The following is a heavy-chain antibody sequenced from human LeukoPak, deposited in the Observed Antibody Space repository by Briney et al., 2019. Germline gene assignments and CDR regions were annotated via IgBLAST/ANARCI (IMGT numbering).Heavy chain of an antibody. CDR2: IWYDGSNK. CDR3: ARNYDFWSGYYAFDI. Sequence: GGSLRLSCAAAGFTFSSYPMHWVRQAPGKGLEWVAVIWYDGSNKYYADSVRGRFTISRDNSKNTLYLQMDSLRAEDTAVYYCARNYDFWSGYYAFDIWGQGTMVTVSS. D-gene: IGHD3-3*01. V-gene: IGHV3-33*08. CDR1: GFTFSSYP. J-gene: IGHJ3*02.